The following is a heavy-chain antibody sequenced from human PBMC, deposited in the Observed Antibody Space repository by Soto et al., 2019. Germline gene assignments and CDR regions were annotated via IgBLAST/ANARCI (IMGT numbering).Heavy chain of an antibody. J-gene: IGHJ3*02. Sequence: GASVKVSCKASGFTFTSSAVQWVRQARGQRLEWIGWIVVGSGNTNYAQKFQERVTITRDMSTSTAYMELSSLRSEDTAVYYCAAWVGDFSSGIVGFDIWGQGTMVTVSS. D-gene: IGHD3-3*01. CDR3: AAWVGDFSSGIVGFDI. CDR2: IVVGSGNT. V-gene: IGHV1-58*01. CDR1: GFTFTSSA.